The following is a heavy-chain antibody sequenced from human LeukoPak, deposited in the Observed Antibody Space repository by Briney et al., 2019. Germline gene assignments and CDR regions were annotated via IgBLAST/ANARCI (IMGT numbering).Heavy chain of an antibody. Sequence: SETLSLTCTVSGGSISSYYWSWIRQPPGKGLEWIGYIYYTGSTKYNASLKSRVTISVDTSKNQFSLKVSSVTAADTAVYYCARLRPSIGAAGTFDYWGQGTLVTVSS. D-gene: IGHD6-13*01. V-gene: IGHV4-59*08. CDR1: GGSISSYY. CDR2: IYYTGST. CDR3: ARLRPSIGAAGTFDY. J-gene: IGHJ4*02.